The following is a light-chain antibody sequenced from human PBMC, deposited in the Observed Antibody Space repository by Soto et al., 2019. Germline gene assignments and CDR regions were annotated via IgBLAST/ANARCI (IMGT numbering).Light chain of an antibody. CDR1: SADVGGYDY. CDR2: DVS. CDR3: SPYTSSLTHVV. V-gene: IGLV2-14*03. J-gene: IGLJ2*01. Sequence: QSALTQPASVSGSPGQSITISCTGTSADVGGYDYVSWYEHHPGKAPKLMIYDVSNRPSGISNRFSGSKSGNTASLTISGLQAEDEADYYCSPYTSSLTHVVFGGGTKLTVL.